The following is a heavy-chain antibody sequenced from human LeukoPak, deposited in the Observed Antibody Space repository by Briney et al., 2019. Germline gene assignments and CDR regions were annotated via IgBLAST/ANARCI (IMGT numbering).Heavy chain of an antibody. Sequence: GASVKVSCKASGYTFTSYDINWVRQATGQGLEWMGWMNPNSGNTGYAQKFQGRVTITRNTSISTAYMGLSSLRSEDTAVYYCARGVYDFWDYYYYYYYMDVWGKGTTVTVSS. D-gene: IGHD3-3*01. CDR3: ARGVYDFWDYYYYYYYMDV. J-gene: IGHJ6*03. CDR2: MNPNSGNT. CDR1: GYTFTSYD. V-gene: IGHV1-8*03.